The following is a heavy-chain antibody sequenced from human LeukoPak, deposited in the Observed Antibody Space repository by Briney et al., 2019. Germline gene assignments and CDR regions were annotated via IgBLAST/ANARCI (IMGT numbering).Heavy chain of an antibody. CDR1: GFTFSSYA. J-gene: IGHJ4*02. D-gene: IGHD3-22*01. Sequence: PGGSLRLSCAVSGFTFSSYAMSWVRQAPGKGLEWGSAISGSGGSTYYADSVKGRFTISRDNSKNTLYLQMNSLRAEDTAVYYCARNLYYYDSSGYYYYWGQGTLVTVSS. CDR3: ARNLYYYDSSGYYYY. V-gene: IGHV3-23*01. CDR2: ISGSGGST.